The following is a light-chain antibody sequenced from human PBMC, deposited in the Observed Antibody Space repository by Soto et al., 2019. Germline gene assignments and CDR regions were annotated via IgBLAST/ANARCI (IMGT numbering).Light chain of an antibody. Sequence: QSVLTQPACVSGSPGQSITISCTGTSSDVDGYNYVSWYQYHPGKAPKLMIYDVNNRPSGFSNRFSGSKSGNTASLTISGLQAEDEADYYCSSFTISRNTVIFGGGTKVTVL. CDR1: SSDVDGYNY. CDR2: DVN. CDR3: SSFTISRNTVI. V-gene: IGLV2-14*01. J-gene: IGLJ2*01.